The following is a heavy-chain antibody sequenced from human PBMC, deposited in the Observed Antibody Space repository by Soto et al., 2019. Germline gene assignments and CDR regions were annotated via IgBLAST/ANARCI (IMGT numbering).Heavy chain of an antibody. D-gene: IGHD1-1*01. CDR2: INAGNGET. CDR3: ARDSERVQVPSTGWFEP. J-gene: IGHJ5*02. Sequence: EASVKVSCKASGYTFNKYGIHWVRQAPGQRLEWMGWINAGNGETKYSQKFQGRVTITRDTSASTIYMELSSLRSEDTSVYYCARDSERVQVPSTGWFEPWGQGTVVTVSS. CDR1: GYTFNKYG. V-gene: IGHV1-3*01.